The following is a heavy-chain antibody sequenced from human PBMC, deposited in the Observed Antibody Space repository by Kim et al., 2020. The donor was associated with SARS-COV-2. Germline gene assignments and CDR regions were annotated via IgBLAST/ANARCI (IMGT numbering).Heavy chain of an antibody. Sequence: GGSLRLSCAASGFTFSSYSMNWVRQAPGKGLEWVSSISSSSSYIYYADSVKGRFTISRDNAKNSLYLQMNSLRAEDTAVYYCARDEDYYDSSGYYWAVSLSDYYYYGMDVWGQGTTVTVSS. CDR2: ISSSSSYI. CDR1: GFTFSSYS. CDR3: ARDEDYYDSSGYYWAVSLSDYYYYGMDV. D-gene: IGHD3-22*01. J-gene: IGHJ6*02. V-gene: IGHV3-21*01.